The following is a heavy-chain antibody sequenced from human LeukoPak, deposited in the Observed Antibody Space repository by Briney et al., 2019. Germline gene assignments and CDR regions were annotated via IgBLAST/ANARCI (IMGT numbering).Heavy chain of an antibody. Sequence: GGSLRLSCAASGFTFSAYFMTWVRQAPGKGLEWVANMNQDGSEKNYVDSVKGRFTISRDNARNSVYLQMNSLRAEDTALYYCARDRSARYLDLWGRGTLVTVSS. D-gene: IGHD3-3*01. CDR2: MNQDGSEK. CDR3: ARDRSARYLDL. J-gene: IGHJ2*01. CDR1: GFTFSAYF. V-gene: IGHV3-7*01.